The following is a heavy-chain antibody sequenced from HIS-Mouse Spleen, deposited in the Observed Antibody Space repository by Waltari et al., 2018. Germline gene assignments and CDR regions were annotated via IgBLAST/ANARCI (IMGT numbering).Heavy chain of an antibody. V-gene: IGHV3-66*01. CDR2: IFSGGTT. D-gene: IGHD1-7*01. CDR1: GFTVSSNY. Sequence: EVQLVESGGGLVQPGGSLRLSCAASGFTVSSNYMSWVRQAPGKGLEWVSVIFSGGTTSYANALKGGFTTSRDNSKNTLYLQMTSLRAEDTAVYYCARDLELIDYWGQGTLVTVSS. CDR3: ARDLELIDY. J-gene: IGHJ4*02.